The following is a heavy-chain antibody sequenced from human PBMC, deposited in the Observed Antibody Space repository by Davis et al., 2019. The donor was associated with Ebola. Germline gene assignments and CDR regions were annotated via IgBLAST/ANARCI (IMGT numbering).Heavy chain of an antibody. Sequence: ASVKVSCKASGGTFSSYAISWVRQAPGQGLEWMGIINPSGGSTSYAQKFQGRVTMTRDTSTSTVYMELSSLRSEDTAVYYCIYGDQFDYWGQGTLVTVSS. V-gene: IGHV1-46*01. CDR2: INPSGGST. CDR1: GGTFSSYA. CDR3: IYGDQFDY. D-gene: IGHD4-17*01. J-gene: IGHJ4*02.